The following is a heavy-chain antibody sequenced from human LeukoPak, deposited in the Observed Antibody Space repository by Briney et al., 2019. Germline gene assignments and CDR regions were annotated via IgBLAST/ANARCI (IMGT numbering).Heavy chain of an antibody. CDR1: GGSFSGYY. Sequence: SETLSLTCAVYGGSFSGYYWSWIRQPPGKGLERIGEINHSGSTNYNPSLKSRVTISVDTSKNQFSLKLSSVTAADTAVYYCARVGDGYISWYFDLWGRGTLVTVSS. V-gene: IGHV4-34*01. CDR2: INHSGST. CDR3: ARVGDGYISWYFDL. D-gene: IGHD5-24*01. J-gene: IGHJ2*01.